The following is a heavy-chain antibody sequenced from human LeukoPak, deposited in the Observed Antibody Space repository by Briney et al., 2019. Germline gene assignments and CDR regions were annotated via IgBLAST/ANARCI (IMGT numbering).Heavy chain of an antibody. CDR1: GFTFSSYA. D-gene: IGHD2-21*02. CDR2: ISGSGGST. CDR3: ATVVTAILNNWFDP. V-gene: IGHV3-23*01. Sequence: GGSLRLSCAASGFTFSSYAMSWVRQAPGKGLEWVSAISGSGGSTYYADSVKGRFTISRDNSKNTLYLQMNSLRAEDTAVYYCATVVTAILNNWFDPWGQGTLVTVSS. J-gene: IGHJ5*02.